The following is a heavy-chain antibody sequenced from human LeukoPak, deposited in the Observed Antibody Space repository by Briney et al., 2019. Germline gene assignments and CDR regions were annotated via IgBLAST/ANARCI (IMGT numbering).Heavy chain of an antibody. CDR2: IRSKAYGGTT. CDR1: GFTFGDYA. D-gene: IGHD3-10*01. J-gene: IGHJ4*02. V-gene: IGHV3-49*04. CDR3: TTHMGNYYGSGSYLDY. Sequence: GGSLRLSCTASGFTFGDYAMSWVRQAPGKGLEWVGFIRSKAYGGTTEYAASVKGRFTISRDDSKSIAYLQMNSLKTEDTAVYYCTTHMGNYYGSGSYLDYWGQGTLVTVSS.